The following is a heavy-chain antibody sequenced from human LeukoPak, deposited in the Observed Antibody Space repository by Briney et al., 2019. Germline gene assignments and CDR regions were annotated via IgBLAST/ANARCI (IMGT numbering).Heavy chain of an antibody. V-gene: IGHV1-69*13. D-gene: IGHD5-24*01. Sequence: SVKVSCKASGGTFSSYAISWVRQAPGQGLEWVGGIIPIFGTANYAQKFQGRVTITADESTSTAYMELSSLRSEDTAVYYCARSDRTVEMAYYFDYWGQGTLVTVSS. CDR3: ARSDRTVEMAYYFDY. J-gene: IGHJ4*02. CDR2: IIPIFGTA. CDR1: GGTFSSYA.